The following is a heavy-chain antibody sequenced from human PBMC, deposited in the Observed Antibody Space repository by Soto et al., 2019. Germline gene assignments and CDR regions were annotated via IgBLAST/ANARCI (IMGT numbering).Heavy chain of an antibody. CDR3: ARVGEEGYSSSWYYFDY. J-gene: IGHJ4*02. CDR1: GFTFSNYA. V-gene: IGHV3-33*01. Sequence: PGGSLRLSCAASGFTFSNYAMHWVRQAPGKGLEWVAVIWYDGSIEYYADCVKGRFNISRDNSKNTLYLQMNSLRAEDTAVYFCARVGEEGYSSSWYYFDYWGQGNLVTVSS. CDR2: IWYDGSIE. D-gene: IGHD6-13*01.